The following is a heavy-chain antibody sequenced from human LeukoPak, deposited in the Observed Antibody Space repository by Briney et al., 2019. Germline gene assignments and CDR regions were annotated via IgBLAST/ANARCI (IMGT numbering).Heavy chain of an antibody. Sequence: ASVKVSCKASGYTFTSYGISWVRQAPGQGLEWMGWISAYNGNTNYAQKLQGRVTMTTDTSTSTAYMELRSLRSDDTAVYYCARVSSTDCSSTSCYFGRWGQGTLVTVSS. CDR3: ARVSSTDCSSTSCYFGR. D-gene: IGHD2-2*01. J-gene: IGHJ4*02. V-gene: IGHV1-18*01. CDR1: GYTFTSYG. CDR2: ISAYNGNT.